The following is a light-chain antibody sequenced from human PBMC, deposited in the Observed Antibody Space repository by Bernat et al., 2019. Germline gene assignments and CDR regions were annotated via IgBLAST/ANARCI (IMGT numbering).Light chain of an antibody. CDR1: SSDVGAYNY. CDR2: DVS. CDR3: SSVSTTSTPVV. J-gene: IGLJ3*02. Sequence: QSALTQPASGSGSPGQSITLSCTGTSSDVGAYNYVSWYQQHPGRAPKLMIFDVSNRPSGVSDRFSGSKSGNTASLTISGLRPEDEADYYCSSVSTTSTPVVFGGGTKLTVL. V-gene: IGLV2-14*03.